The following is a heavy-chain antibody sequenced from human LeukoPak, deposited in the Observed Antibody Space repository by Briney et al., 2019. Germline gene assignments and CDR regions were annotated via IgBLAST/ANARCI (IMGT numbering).Heavy chain of an antibody. V-gene: IGHV4-39*01. J-gene: IGHJ4*02. D-gene: IGHD3-9*01. Sequence: SETLSLTCTVSGGSISSSSYYWGWIRQPPGKGLEWIGSIYYSGSTYYNPSLKNRVTISVDTSKNQFSLKLSSVTAADTAVYYCARHVADYDILTGYYKSEQIDYWGQGTLVTISS. CDR3: ARHVADYDILTGYYKSEQIDY. CDR1: GGSISSSSYY. CDR2: IYYSGST.